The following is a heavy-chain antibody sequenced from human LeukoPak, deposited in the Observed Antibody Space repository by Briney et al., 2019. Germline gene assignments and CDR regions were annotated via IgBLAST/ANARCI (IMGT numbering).Heavy chain of an antibody. CDR1: GGSITGSH. Sequence: SETLSLICTGSGGSITGSHWSWLRQSAGQGLEWIGRIYSSGTTNYNPSLKSRVTMSLDTSKNQFSLRLSSVTAADTAVYYCARGAYSFDYWGQGTLVTVSS. J-gene: IGHJ4*02. CDR2: IYSSGTT. CDR3: ARGAYSFDY. V-gene: IGHV4-4*07.